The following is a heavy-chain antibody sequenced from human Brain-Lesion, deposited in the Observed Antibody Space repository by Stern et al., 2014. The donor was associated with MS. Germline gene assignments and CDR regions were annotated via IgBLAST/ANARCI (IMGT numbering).Heavy chain of an antibody. J-gene: IGHJ6*02. CDR2: INPHTGGT. D-gene: IGHD3-3*01. CDR3: ARDQRGITIFGVVTDYYYLGMDV. CDR1: GYIFTGYY. Sequence: VQLLESGAEVKKPGASVKVSCKTSGYIFTGYYIHWVRQAPGQGLEWMAWINPHTGGTKYAQKCQGRVTMSRDTSISTAYVELSSLTSDDTAVYYCARDQRGITIFGVVTDYYYLGMDVWGQGTTVTVSS. V-gene: IGHV1-2*02.